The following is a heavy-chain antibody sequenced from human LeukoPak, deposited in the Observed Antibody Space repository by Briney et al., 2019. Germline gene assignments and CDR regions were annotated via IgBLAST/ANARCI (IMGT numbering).Heavy chain of an antibody. CDR2: ISSSGSTI. Sequence: GGSLRLSCAASGFTFSSYEMNWVRQAPGKGLEWVSYISSSGSTIYYADSVKGRFTISRDNAKNSLYLQMNSLRAEDTAVYYCARGSSSWYQFDCWGQGTLVTVSS. V-gene: IGHV3-48*03. D-gene: IGHD6-13*01. CDR3: ARGSSSWYQFDC. CDR1: GFTFSSYE. J-gene: IGHJ4*02.